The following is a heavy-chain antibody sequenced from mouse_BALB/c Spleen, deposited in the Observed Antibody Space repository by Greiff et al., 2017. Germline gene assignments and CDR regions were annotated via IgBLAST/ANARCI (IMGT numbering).Heavy chain of an antibody. D-gene: IGHD1-1*01. J-gene: IGHJ2*01. V-gene: IGHV14-3*02. CDR2: IDPANGNT. Sequence: EVQLQQSGAELVKPGASVKLSCTASGFNIKDTYMPWVKQRPEQGLEWIGRIDPANGNTKYDPKFQGKATITADTSSNTAYLQLSSLTSEDTAVYYCAREYYYGSSYGGYWGQGTTLTVSS. CDR3: AREYYYGSSYGGY. CDR1: GFNIKDTY.